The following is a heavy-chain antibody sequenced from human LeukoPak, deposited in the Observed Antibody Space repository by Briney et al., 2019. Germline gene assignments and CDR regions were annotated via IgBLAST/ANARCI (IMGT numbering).Heavy chain of an antibody. D-gene: IGHD5-18*01. CDR3: ARDGGGYSYDTLYYFDY. V-gene: IGHV4-59*01. Sequence: SETLSLTCTVSGGPISSYYWSWIRQPPGKGLEWIGYIYYSGSTNYNPSLKSRVTISVDTSKNQFSLKLSSVTAADTAVYYCARDGGGYSYDTLYYFDYWGQGTLVTVSS. J-gene: IGHJ4*02. CDR2: IYYSGST. CDR1: GGPISSYY.